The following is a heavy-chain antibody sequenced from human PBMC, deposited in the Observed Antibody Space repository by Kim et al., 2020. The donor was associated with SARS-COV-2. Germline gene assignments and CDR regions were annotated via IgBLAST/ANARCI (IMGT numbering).Heavy chain of an antibody. Sequence: GGSLRLSCETSGFTFSAYDMNWVRQAPGKGLEWLSFITKSSTTIYYADSVEGRFTISRDNAKNSLFLQMNSLRDEDTALYYCVRDRMGGAFDMWGQGTM. CDR3: VRDRMGGAFDM. D-gene: IGHD3-16*01. V-gene: IGHV3-48*02. CDR2: ITKSSTTI. J-gene: IGHJ3*02. CDR1: GFTFSAYD.